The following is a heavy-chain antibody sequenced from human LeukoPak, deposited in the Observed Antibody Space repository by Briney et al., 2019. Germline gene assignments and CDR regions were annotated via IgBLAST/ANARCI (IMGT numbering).Heavy chain of an antibody. V-gene: IGHV4-31*03. CDR3: AGGGYYYGSGRLSYYYYYMDV. Sequence: PSQTLSLTCTVSGGSISWGGYYWSGIRQHPGKGLEGLGYIYYSGSTYYNPSLKRRVTISVDTSKNQFSLEVSSVPGAATAVYYRAGGGYYYGSGRLSYYYYYMDVWGKGTTVTVSS. D-gene: IGHD3-10*01. CDR2: IYYSGST. J-gene: IGHJ6*03. CDR1: GGSISWGGYY.